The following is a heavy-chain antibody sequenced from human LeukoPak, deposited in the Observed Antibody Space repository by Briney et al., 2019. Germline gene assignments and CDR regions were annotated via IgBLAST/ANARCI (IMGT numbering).Heavy chain of an antibody. CDR2: IYHSGST. CDR3: AGTFRGSRSYSTDY. Sequence: SETLSLTCAVSGGSISSGGYSWSWIRQPPGKGLEWIGYIYHSGSTYYNPSLKSRVTISVDRSKNQFSLKLSSVTAADTAVYYCAGTFRGSRSYSTDYWGQRTLVTVSS. CDR1: GGSISSGGYS. J-gene: IGHJ4*02. V-gene: IGHV4-30-2*01. D-gene: IGHD3-10*01.